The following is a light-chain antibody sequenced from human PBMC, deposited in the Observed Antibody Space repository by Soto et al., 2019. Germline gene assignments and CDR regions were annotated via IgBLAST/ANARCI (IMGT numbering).Light chain of an antibody. CDR3: QHYNELPLT. CDR2: GAS. CDR1: QSVSTN. Sequence: EIGMTQSPSPLSVSPGERATLSCRASQSVSTNLALYQQTPGQGPRLLIFGASTRAIGIPARFSGSGSGTDFTLTISSLQSEDFAVYYCQHYNELPLTFGGGTKVEIK. J-gene: IGKJ4*01. V-gene: IGKV3-15*01.